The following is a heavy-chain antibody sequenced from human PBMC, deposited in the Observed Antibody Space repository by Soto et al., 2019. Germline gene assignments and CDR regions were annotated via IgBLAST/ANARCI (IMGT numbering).Heavy chain of an antibody. Sequence: PSETLSLTCTVSGDSINSADYYWSWLRQPPGKGLEWIGYIYYSRSDYYNPSLGRRATITIDTSRNQFSLRLNSVTAADTAVYFCAGFVVPASRNSDFDYWGQGTLVTVSS. CDR1: GDSINSADYY. CDR2: IYYSRSD. D-gene: IGHD2-15*01. V-gene: IGHV4-30-4*01. J-gene: IGHJ4*02. CDR3: AGFVVPASRNSDFDY.